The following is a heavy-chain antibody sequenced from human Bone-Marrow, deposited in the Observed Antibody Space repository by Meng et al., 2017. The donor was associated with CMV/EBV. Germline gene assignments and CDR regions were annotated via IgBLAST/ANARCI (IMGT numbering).Heavy chain of an antibody. D-gene: IGHD3-16*01. J-gene: IGHJ4*02. CDR2: INHSGST. V-gene: IGHV4-34*01. Sequence: QVQRQQWGAGLLRPSETLSLTCAVYGGSLRGYYWSWLRQPPGKGLAWIGEINHSGSTNYNPSLKSRVTISVDTSKNQFSLKLSFVTAADTAVYYCARGGGPFDYWGQGTLVTVSS. CDR1: GGSLRGYY. CDR3: ARGGGPFDY.